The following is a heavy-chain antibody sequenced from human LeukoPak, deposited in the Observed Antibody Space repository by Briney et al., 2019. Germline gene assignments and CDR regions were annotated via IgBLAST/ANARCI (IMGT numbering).Heavy chain of an antibody. CDR3: ARAPKYCSGGSCYLAY. CDR1: GFTFSSYW. D-gene: IGHD2-15*01. Sequence: GGSLRLSCAASGFTFSSYWMSWVHQAPGKGLEWVANIKQDGSEKYYVDSVKGRFTISRDNAKNSLYLQMNSLRAEDTAVYYCARAPKYCSGGSCYLAYWGQGTLVTVSS. CDR2: IKQDGSEK. J-gene: IGHJ4*02. V-gene: IGHV3-7*01.